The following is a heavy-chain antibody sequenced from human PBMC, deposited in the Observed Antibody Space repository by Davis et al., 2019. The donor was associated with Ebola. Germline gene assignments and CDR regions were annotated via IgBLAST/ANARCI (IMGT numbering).Heavy chain of an antibody. CDR2: ISRGGDTK. V-gene: IGHV3-48*04. D-gene: IGHD6-13*01. J-gene: IGHJ3*02. CDR1: GFTFSSYA. Sequence: GESLKISCAASGFTFSSYAMSWVRQAPGKGLEWVSYISRGGDTKYYADSVKGRFTISRDNAKNSLYLQMNSLRAEDTAVYYCARARSWYGNDAFDIWGQGTMVTVSS. CDR3: ARARSWYGNDAFDI.